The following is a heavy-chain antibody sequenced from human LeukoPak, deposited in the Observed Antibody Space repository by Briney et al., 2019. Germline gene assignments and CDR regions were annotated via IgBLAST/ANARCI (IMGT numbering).Heavy chain of an antibody. CDR1: GGSFSRYS. CDR2: VYNGGT. V-gene: IGHV4-59*01. Sequence: KSSETLSLTCSVSGGSFSRYSWNWIRQPPGKRLEWIGYVYNGGTNYNPSLKSRVTMSADTSKKRFSLTLTSVNAADTAVYYCARDTTLDEGSSRYGFDYWGQGTLVTVSS. J-gene: IGHJ4*02. D-gene: IGHD6-13*01. CDR3: ARDTTLDEGSSRYGFDY.